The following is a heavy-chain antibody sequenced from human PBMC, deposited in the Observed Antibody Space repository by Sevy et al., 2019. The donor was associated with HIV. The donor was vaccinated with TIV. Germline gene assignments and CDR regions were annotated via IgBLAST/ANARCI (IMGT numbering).Heavy chain of an antibody. CDR2: ISSNGGST. Sequence: GGSLRLSCSASGFTFSSYAMHWVRQAPGKGLEYVSAISSNGGSTYYADSMKGRFTISRDNSKNTLYLQMSSLRAEDTAVYYCVKDSPVEMEHAYYYYGMDVWGQGTTVTVSS. CDR1: GFTFSSYA. D-gene: IGHD1-1*01. J-gene: IGHJ6*02. V-gene: IGHV3-64D*06. CDR3: VKDSPVEMEHAYYYYGMDV.